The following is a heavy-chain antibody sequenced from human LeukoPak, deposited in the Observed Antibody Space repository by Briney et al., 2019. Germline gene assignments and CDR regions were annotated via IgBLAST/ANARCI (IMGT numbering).Heavy chain of an antibody. CDR1: GFAVSSNY. J-gene: IGHJ6*02. Sequence: GGSLRLSCAASGFAVSSNYMSWVRQAPGKGLEWVSVIYSGGSTYYADSVKGRFTISRHNSKNTLYLQMNSLRAEDTAVYYCARAVPAAIYYYGMDVWGQGTTVTVSS. D-gene: IGHD2-2*01. CDR2: IYSGGST. V-gene: IGHV3-53*04. CDR3: ARAVPAAIYYYGMDV.